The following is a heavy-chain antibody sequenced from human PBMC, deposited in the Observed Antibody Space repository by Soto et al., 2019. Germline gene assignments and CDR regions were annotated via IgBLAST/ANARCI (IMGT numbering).Heavy chain of an antibody. J-gene: IGHJ6*02. CDR2: IIPIFGTA. CDR3: ARVPGYCSGGSCYNYYDGMDG. CDR1: GGTFSSYA. V-gene: IGHV1-69*01. Sequence: QVQLVQSGAEVKKPGSSVKVSCKASGGTFSSYAISWVRQAPGQGLEWMGGIIPIFGTANYAQKFQGRVTITADESTSTAYMELSSLRSEDTAVYYCARVPGYCSGGSCYNYYDGMDGWGQGTTVTVSS. D-gene: IGHD2-15*01.